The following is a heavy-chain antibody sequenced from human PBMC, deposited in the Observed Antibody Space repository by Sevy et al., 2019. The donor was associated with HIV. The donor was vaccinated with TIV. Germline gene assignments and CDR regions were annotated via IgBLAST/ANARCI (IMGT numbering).Heavy chain of an antibody. CDR1: GFTFSSYW. D-gene: IGHD3-22*01. CDR2: IKQDMSEK. J-gene: IGHJ4*02. CDR3: ARAQQVTMLVVIGGLYFDF. V-gene: IGHV3-7*01. Sequence: GGSLRLSCAASGFTFSSYWMTWVRQAPGKGLEWVANIKQDMSEKYYVDSVKGRFTISRDNGRNSLYLQMESLRAEDTAVYYCARAQQVTMLVVIGGLYFDFWGQGTLVTVSS.